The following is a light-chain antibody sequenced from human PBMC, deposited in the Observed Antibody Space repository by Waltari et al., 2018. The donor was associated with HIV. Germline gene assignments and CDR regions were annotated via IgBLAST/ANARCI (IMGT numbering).Light chain of an antibody. Sequence: QSALTQPASVSGSPGQSITISCTGTSSDVGGYNYVSWYQQHPGKAPKVMIYDVSNRPSGVSNRVSGSKAGNTASLTISWLQAEDEADYYCSSYTSSFTLLFGGGTKLTVL. V-gene: IGLV2-14*01. CDR3: SSYTSSFTLL. CDR1: SSDVGGYNY. J-gene: IGLJ2*01. CDR2: DVS.